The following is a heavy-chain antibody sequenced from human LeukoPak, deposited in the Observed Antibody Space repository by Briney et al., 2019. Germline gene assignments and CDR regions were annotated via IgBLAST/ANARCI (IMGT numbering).Heavy chain of an antibody. CDR2: MNPNSGNT. CDR3: AIERSSWNYYYYYYMDV. CDR1: GYTFTSYD. J-gene: IGHJ6*03. Sequence: ASVKVSCKASGYTFTSYDINWVRQAPGQGLEWMGWMNPNSGNTGYAQKFQGRVTMTRNTSISTAYTELSSLRSEDTAVYYCAIERSSWNYYYYYYMDVWGKGTTVTVSS. V-gene: IGHV1-8*01. D-gene: IGHD6-13*01.